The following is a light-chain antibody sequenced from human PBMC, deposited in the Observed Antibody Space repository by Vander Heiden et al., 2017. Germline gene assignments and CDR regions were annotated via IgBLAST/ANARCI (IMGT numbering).Light chain of an antibody. CDR3: YSTDSSGNHRV. Sequence: SYELPQPPSVSVSPGQPARITCSGDALPKKYAYWYQQKSGQAPVLVIYEDSKRPSGIPERCSGSSSGTMATLTISGAQVEDEADYYCYSTDSSGNHRVFGGGTKLTVL. J-gene: IGLJ3*02. V-gene: IGLV3-10*01. CDR2: EDS. CDR1: ALPKKY.